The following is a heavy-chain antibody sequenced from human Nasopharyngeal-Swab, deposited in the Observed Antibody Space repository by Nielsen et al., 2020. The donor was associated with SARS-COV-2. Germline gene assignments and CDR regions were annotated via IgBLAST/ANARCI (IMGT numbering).Heavy chain of an antibody. V-gene: IGHV3-53*01. Sequence: GESLKISCASSGFTFSSYAMSWVRQAPGKGLEWVSVIYSGGSTYYADSVKGRFTISRDNSKNTLYLQMNSLRAEDTAVYYCARDLGDYGMDVWGQGTTVTVSS. CDR2: IYSGGST. CDR3: ARDLGDYGMDV. CDR1: GFTFSSYA. J-gene: IGHJ6*02.